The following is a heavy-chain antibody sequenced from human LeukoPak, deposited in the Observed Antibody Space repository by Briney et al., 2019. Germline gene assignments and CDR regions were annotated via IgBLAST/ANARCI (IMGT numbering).Heavy chain of an antibody. CDR3: ARPYYDFWSGYYPFDY. J-gene: IGHJ4*02. V-gene: IGHV3-7*01. D-gene: IGHD3-3*01. Sequence: GGSLRLSCAASGFTFSSYWMSWVRQAPGKGLEWEANIKQDGSEKYYVDSVKGRFTISRDNAKNSLYLQMNSLRAEDTAVYYCARPYYDFWSGYYPFDYWGQGTLVTVSS. CDR2: IKQDGSEK. CDR1: GFTFSSYW.